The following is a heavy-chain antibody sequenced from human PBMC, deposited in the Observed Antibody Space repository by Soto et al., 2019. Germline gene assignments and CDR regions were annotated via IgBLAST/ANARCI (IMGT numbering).Heavy chain of an antibody. CDR1: VYSFTSYW. CDR2: IYPGDSDT. Sequence: EVQLVHYGAEVKKPGESLKISCKGSVYSFTSYWIGWVRQMPGKGLEWMGIIYPGDSDTRYSPSFQGQVTISADKSISSADRQWSSQTTSYTAMYYCASLTLERPPYACDIWCQWTMVTVSS. CDR3: ASLTLERPPYACDI. V-gene: IGHV5-51*03. J-gene: IGHJ3*02. D-gene: IGHD1-1*01.